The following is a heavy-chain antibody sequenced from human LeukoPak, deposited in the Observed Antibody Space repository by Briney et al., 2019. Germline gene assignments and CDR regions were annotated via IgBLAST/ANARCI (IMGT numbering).Heavy chain of an antibody. CDR3: ARVWGGSGYYYMDV. V-gene: IGHV3-48*01. J-gene: IGHJ6*03. CDR1: GFTFSSYS. Sequence: GGSLRLSCAASGFTFSSYSMNWVRQAPGKGLEWVSYISSSSSTIYYADSAKGRFTISRDNAKNSLYLQMNSLRAEDTAVYYCARVWGGSGYYYMDVWGKGTTVTVSS. D-gene: IGHD1-26*01. CDR2: ISSSSSTI.